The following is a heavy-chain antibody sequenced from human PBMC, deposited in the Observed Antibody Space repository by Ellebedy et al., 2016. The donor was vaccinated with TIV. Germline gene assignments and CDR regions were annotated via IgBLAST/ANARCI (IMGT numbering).Heavy chain of an antibody. D-gene: IGHD5-12*01. CDR1: GGTFSSYV. V-gene: IGHV1-69*13. CDR3: ARAESGGYAWDY. CDR2: IIPIFGAA. J-gene: IGHJ4*02. Sequence: AASVKVSCKASGGTFSSYVISWVRQAPGQGLEWMGGIIPIFGAANYAQKFQGRVSITADDSTSTAYMVLSGLRSEDTAVYFCARAESGGYAWDYWGQGTLVTVSS.